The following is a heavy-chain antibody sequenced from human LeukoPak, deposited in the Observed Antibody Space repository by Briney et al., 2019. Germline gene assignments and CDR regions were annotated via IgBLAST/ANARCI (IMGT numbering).Heavy chain of an antibody. J-gene: IGHJ4*02. CDR3: AKVRGSYPNYYFDY. V-gene: IGHV3-48*02. Sequence: GGSLRLSCAASGFTFSNYGMHWVRQAPGKGLEWVSYISSSSSTIYYTDSVKGRFTISRDNAKNSLYLQMNSLRDEDTAVYYCAKVRGSYPNYYFDYWGQGTLVTVSS. CDR2: ISSSSSTI. CDR1: GFTFSNYG. D-gene: IGHD3-16*01.